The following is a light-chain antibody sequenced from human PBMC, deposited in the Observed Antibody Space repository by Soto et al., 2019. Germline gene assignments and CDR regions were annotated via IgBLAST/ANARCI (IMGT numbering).Light chain of an antibody. CDR3: SSYAGSNNFRV. CDR2: EVS. Sequence: QSALTQPPSASGSPGQSVAISCTGTSSDVGGYNYVSWYQQQPGKAPKLILYEVSERPSGVPDRFSGSKSGNTASLTVSGLQAEDEAEYYCSSYAGSNNFRVFGGGTKLTVL. CDR1: SSDVGGYNY. J-gene: IGLJ2*01. V-gene: IGLV2-8*01.